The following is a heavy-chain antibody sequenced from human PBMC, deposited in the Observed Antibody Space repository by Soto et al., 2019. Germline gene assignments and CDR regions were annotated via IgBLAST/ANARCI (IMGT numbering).Heavy chain of an antibody. CDR2: ISVSGRTI. V-gene: IGHV3-48*03. J-gene: IGHJ6*02. CDR1: GFNFKSYE. CDR3: ARRAPIYYDALTGYEEAGMDV. Sequence: VELVESGGDLVQPGGSLTLACAASGFNFKSYEMNWVRQAPGKGLERISYISVSGRTIYYADYVKGRVNISRDNAKNLVYLQMNSLRAEDTAIYCCARRAPIYYDALTGYEEAGMDVWGQGTTVTVSS. D-gene: IGHD3-9*01.